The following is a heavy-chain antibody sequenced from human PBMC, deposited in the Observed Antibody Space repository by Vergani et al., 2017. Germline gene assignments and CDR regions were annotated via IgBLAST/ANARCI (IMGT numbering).Heavy chain of an antibody. D-gene: IGHD3-16*01. CDR3: ARGMITFGGAYYSDY. J-gene: IGHJ4*02. Sequence: QVQLVQSGAEVKKPGASVKVSCKASGYTFTGYYMHWVRQAPGQGLEWMGWINPNSGGTNYAQKFQGRVTMTRDTSISTAYMELSRLRSDDTAVYYCARGMITFGGAYYSDYWGQGTLVTVSS. V-gene: IGHV1-2*02. CDR1: GYTFTGYY. CDR2: INPNSGGT.